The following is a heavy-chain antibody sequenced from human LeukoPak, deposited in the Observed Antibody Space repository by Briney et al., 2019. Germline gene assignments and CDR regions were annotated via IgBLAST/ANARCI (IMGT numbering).Heavy chain of an antibody. D-gene: IGHD6-13*01. Sequence: SETLSLTCTVSDGSITNYDWSWIRQPAGKGLEWIGRIYTSGSTNYNPSLKSRVTMSVDTSKNQFSLKLSSVTAADTAVYYCARDRAIAAAGICWFDPWGQGTLVTVSS. J-gene: IGHJ5*02. CDR1: DGSITNYD. V-gene: IGHV4-4*07. CDR2: IYTSGST. CDR3: ARDRAIAAAGICWFDP.